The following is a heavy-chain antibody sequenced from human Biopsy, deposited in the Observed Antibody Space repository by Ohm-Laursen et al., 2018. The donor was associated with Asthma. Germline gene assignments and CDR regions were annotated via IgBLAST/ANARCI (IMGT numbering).Heavy chain of an antibody. CDR2: ISSSSSYI. V-gene: IGHV3-21*01. CDR1: GFTFSSYS. CDR3: ARVDTIFGVVIPIYYYYGMDV. D-gene: IGHD3-3*01. Sequence: GSLRLSCAASGFTFSSYSMNWVRQAPGKGLEWVSSISSSSSYIYYADPVKGRFTISRDNAKNSLYLQMNSLRAEDTAVYYCARVDTIFGVVIPIYYYYGMDVWGQGTTVTVSS. J-gene: IGHJ6*02.